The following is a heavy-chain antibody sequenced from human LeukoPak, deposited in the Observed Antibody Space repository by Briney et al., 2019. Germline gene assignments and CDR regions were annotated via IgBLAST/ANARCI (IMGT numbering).Heavy chain of an antibody. CDR3: TRSGYRHPYHFDS. CDR2: LYTGGGT. Sequence: GGSLRLSCAASGFTFSSYEMNWVRQAPGKGPEWVSVLYTGGGTDYADSVKGRFTMSRDNSKNTLSLQMTSLRAEDTATYYCTRSGYRHPYHFDSWGLGTLVTVSS. D-gene: IGHD3-22*01. CDR1: GFTFSSYE. J-gene: IGHJ4*02. V-gene: IGHV3-53*01.